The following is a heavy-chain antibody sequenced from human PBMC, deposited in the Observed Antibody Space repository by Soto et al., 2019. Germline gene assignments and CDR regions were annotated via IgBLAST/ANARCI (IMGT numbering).Heavy chain of an antibody. J-gene: IGHJ4*02. CDR2: IKSKTDGGTT. D-gene: IGHD1-7*01. Sequence: EVQLVESGGGLVQPGGSLRLSCAASGFTFSNAWMSWVRQAPGKGLEWVGRIKSKTDGGTTDYAAHVKGRFTISRDDSKNTLYLQMNSLKTEDTAVYYCTTDRIRYNWNYGYWGQGTLVTVSS. CDR1: GFTFSNAW. V-gene: IGHV3-15*01. CDR3: TTDRIRYNWNYGY.